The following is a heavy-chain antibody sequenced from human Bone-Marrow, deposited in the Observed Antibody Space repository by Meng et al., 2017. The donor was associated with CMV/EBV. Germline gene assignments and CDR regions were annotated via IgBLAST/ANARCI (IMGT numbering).Heavy chain of an antibody. Sequence: GGSLRLSCAASGFTFSSYAMSWVRQAPGKGLEWVSAISGSGGSTYYADSVKGRFTISRDNSKNTLYLQMNSLRAEDTAVYYGARGADGVAAPELGYWGQGTLVTVSS. V-gene: IGHV3-23*01. J-gene: IGHJ4*02. D-gene: IGHD6-13*01. CDR1: GFTFSSYA. CDR2: ISGSGGST. CDR3: ARGADGVAAPELGY.